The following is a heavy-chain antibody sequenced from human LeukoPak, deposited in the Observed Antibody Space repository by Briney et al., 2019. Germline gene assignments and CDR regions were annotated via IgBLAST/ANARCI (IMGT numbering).Heavy chain of an antibody. D-gene: IGHD2-2*01. J-gene: IGHJ6*03. V-gene: IGHV1-2*02. CDR2: INPNSGGT. CDR3: ARSAYCSSTSCLYYYYYYYMDV. CDR1: GYTFTGYY. Sequence: GASVKVSCKASGYTFTGYYMHWVRQAPGQGLEWMGWINPNSGGTNYAQKFQGRVTMTRDTSISTAYMELSRLRSDDTAVYYCARSAYCSSTSCLYYYYYYYMDVWGKGTTVTVSS.